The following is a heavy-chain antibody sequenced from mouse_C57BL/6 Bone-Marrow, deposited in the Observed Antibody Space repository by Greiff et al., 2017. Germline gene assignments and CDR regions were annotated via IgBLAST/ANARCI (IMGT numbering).Heavy chain of an antibody. D-gene: IGHD2-3*01. CDR2: IYPRSGNT. CDR3: ARYDGYWYVDV. J-gene: IGHJ1*03. V-gene: IGHV1-81*01. CDR1: GYTFTSYG. Sequence: VQLQQSGAELARPGASVKLSCKASGYTFTSYGISWVKQSTGQGLEWIGEIYPRSGNTYYNEKFKGKATLTADKSSSTAYMELRSLTSEDSAVYFCARYDGYWYVDVWGTGTTVTVSS.